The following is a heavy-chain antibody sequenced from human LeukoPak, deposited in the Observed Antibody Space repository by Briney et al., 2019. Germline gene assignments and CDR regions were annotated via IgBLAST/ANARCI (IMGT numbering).Heavy chain of an antibody. CDR1: GFTFSSYA. CDR3: AQDSNEATDFWSGYTEYFQH. D-gene: IGHD3-3*01. J-gene: IGHJ1*01. Sequence: GGSLRLSCAASGFTFSSYAMSWVRQAPGKGLEWVSAISGSGGSTYYADSVKGRFTISRDNSKNTLYLQMNSLRAEDTAVYYCAQDSNEATDFWSGYTEYFQHWGQGTLVTVSS. V-gene: IGHV3-23*01. CDR2: ISGSGGST.